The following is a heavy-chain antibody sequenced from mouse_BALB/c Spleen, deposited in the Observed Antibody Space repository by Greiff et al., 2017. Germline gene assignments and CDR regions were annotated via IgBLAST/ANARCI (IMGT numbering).Heavy chain of an antibody. V-gene: IGHV5-6-2*01. J-gene: IGHJ3*01. CDR1: GFTFSSYY. CDR3: ARHEGYDYGGFAY. D-gene: IGHD2-4*01. Sequence: DVMLVESGGGLVKLGGSLKLSCAASGFTFSSYYMSWVRQTPEKRLELVAAINSNGGSTYYPDTVKGRFTISRDNAKNTLYLQMSSLKSEDTALYYCARHEGYDYGGFAYWGQGTLVTVSA. CDR2: INSNGGST.